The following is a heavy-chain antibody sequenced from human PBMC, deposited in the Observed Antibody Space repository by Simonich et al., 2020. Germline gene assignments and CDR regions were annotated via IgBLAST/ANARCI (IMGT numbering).Heavy chain of an antibody. V-gene: IGHV1-2*02. Sequence: QVQLVQSGAEVKKPGASVKVSCKASGYTFTGYYMHWVRQAPGQGLEWMGWVNPNGGGTNYAQKVQGRVTMARDTSISTAYMELSRLRSDDTAVYYCARNGLVGILKAFDIWGQGTMVTVSS. D-gene: IGHD2-21*01. CDR2: VNPNGGGT. CDR3: ARNGLVGILKAFDI. CDR1: GYTFTGYY. J-gene: IGHJ3*02.